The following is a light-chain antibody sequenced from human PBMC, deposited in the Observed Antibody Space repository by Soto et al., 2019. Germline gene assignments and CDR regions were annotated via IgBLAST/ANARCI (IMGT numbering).Light chain of an antibody. V-gene: IGLV2-14*01. CDR2: EVS. J-gene: IGLJ2*01. Sequence: QSALTQPASVSGSPGQSITISCTATSSDVGDYNYVSWYQQHPGKAPKLMIYEVSNRPSGVSNRVSGSKSGNTASLTISGLRAEYEADYYCSSGTPASTLDVVFGGGTKLTVL. CDR1: SSDVGDYNY. CDR3: SSGTPASTLDVV.